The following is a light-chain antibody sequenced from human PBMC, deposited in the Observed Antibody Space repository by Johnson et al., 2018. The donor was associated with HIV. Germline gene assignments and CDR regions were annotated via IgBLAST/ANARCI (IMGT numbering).Light chain of an antibody. J-gene: IGLJ1*01. Sequence: QSVLTQPPSVSAAPGQKVTIPCSGSSSNIGNNYVSWYQQLPGTAPKLLIYDNNKRPSGIPDRFSGSKSGTSATLGITGLQTGDEADYYCGTWDSSLSAAGVFGTGSKATVL. V-gene: IGLV1-51*01. CDR3: GTWDSSLSAAGV. CDR2: DNN. CDR1: SSNIGNNY.